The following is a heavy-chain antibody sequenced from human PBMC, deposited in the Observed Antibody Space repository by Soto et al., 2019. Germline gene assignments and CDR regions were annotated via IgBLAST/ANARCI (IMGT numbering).Heavy chain of an antibody. CDR1: GFTFSGYW. CDR2: IKQDGSDI. Sequence: EVQLVESGGGLVQPGGSLRLSCVASGFTFSGYWMCWVRQAPGKGLEWVANIKQDGSDIHYLDSVKGRFTISRDNAKDSLYLQMNSLRAEDTAVYYCVREDYYGSGSLFWGQGTLVTVSS. V-gene: IGHV3-7*04. J-gene: IGHJ4*02. D-gene: IGHD3-10*01. CDR3: VREDYYGSGSLF.